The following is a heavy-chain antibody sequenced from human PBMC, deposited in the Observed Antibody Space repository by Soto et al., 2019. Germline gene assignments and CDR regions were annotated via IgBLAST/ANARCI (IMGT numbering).Heavy chain of an antibody. V-gene: IGHV3-7*01. Sequence: HPVGSLRLSCAFSVFTFSSYWMNWVRHAPGEWLEWVANIKQDGSAKYYADSVKGRFTVSRDNAKNSLYLQLSSLTAEDTALYFCARGCGRASRHLYFEYWGQGALVTVSS. D-gene: IGHD2-15*01. CDR1: VFTFSSYW. CDR2: IKQDGSAK. J-gene: IGHJ4*02. CDR3: ARGCGRASRHLYFEY.